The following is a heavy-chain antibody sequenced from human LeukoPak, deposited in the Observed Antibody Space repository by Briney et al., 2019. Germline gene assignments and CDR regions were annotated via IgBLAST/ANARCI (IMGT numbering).Heavy chain of an antibody. Sequence: SETLSLTCTVSGGSISSSSYYWGWIRQPPGKGGEGVGRIYYIESTYYNPSLKSRVTISVDTFNNQFSLKVSSVTAADRDVYYCARRLRMATIVGFDYWVEGSLVSVCS. J-gene: IGHJ4*02. CDR1: GGSISSSSYY. D-gene: IGHD5-24*01. CDR2: IYYIEST. CDR3: ARRLRMATIVGFDY. V-gene: IGHV4-39*01.